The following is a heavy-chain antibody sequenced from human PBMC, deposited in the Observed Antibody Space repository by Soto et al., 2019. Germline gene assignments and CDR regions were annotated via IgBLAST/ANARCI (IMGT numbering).Heavy chain of an antibody. V-gene: IGHV3-9*01. CDR2: INWKSDI. CDR3: AISQDRGGRTTFIY. J-gene: IGHJ4*02. Sequence: AGGSLRLSCAVSGFTFDDDAMHWVRQAPEKGLEWVSGINWKSDIGYADSVKGRFTISRDNAENSLYLQMNSLRAEDTALYYCAISQDRGGRTTFIYWGQGTLVTVSS. CDR1: GFTFDDDA. D-gene: IGHD3-16*01.